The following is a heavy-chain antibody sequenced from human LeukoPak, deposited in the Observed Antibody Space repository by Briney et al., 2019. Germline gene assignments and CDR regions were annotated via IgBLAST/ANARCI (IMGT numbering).Heavy chain of an antibody. Sequence: GGSLTLSCAASGFIFNNSGMGWVRQAPGRGLEWVSAISASGLTAYYCDSVKGRFTISRDNAKNTLYLHMSSLRGEDTAIYYCTENTWGRGTRVTVSS. CDR1: GFIFNNSG. CDR3: TENT. V-gene: IGHV3-23*01. J-gene: IGHJ4*02. CDR2: ISASGLTA.